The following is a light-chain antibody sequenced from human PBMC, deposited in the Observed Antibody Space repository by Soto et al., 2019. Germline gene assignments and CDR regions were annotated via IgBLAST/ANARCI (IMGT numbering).Light chain of an antibody. CDR3: QQYNSYSL. CDR1: QSISSW. V-gene: IGKV1-5*03. J-gene: IGKJ4*01. Sequence: DIQMTQSPSTLSASVGDRVTITCRASQSISSWLAWYQQKPGKAPNLLIYKASSLESGVPSRFSGSGSGTEFTLTISSLQPDDFATYYCQQYNSYSLFGGGTKVDIK. CDR2: KAS.